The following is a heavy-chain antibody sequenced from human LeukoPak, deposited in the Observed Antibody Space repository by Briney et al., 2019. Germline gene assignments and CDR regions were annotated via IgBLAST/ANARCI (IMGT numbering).Heavy chain of an antibody. CDR3: ARVEFEITMVRGVIPKRFDP. D-gene: IGHD3-10*01. V-gene: IGHV4-59*08. J-gene: IGHJ5*02. Sequence: KPSETLSLTCTVSGGSISSYYWSWIRQPPGKGLEWIGYIYYSGSTNYNPSLKSRVTISVDTSKNQFSLKLNSVTAADTAVYYCARVEFEITMVRGVIPKRFDPWGQGTLVTVSS. CDR2: IYYSGST. CDR1: GGSISSYY.